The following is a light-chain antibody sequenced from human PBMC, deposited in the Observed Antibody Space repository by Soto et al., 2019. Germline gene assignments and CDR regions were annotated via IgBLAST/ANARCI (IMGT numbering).Light chain of an antibody. CDR3: QQTCSAPVT. CDR1: QSISNY. J-gene: IGKJ2*01. CDR2: AAS. V-gene: IGKV1-39*01. Sequence: DIQMTQSPTSLSAAVGDRVTITCRASQSISNYLNWYQQKPGEAPKILIYAASTLQSGVPSRFSGRGSGPDFSLSISSLQTEDFATYDCQQTCSAPVTFGQGNRLEIK.